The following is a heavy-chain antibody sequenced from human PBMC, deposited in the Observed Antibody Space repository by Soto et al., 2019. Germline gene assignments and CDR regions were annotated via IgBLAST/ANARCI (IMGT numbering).Heavy chain of an antibody. J-gene: IGHJ4*02. CDR2: IYHSGST. Sequence: SETLSLTCAVSGGSISSGGYSWSWIRQPPGKGLEWIGYIYHSGSTYYNPSLKSRVTISVHTSNSQFSLELNSVTAADTAVYFCARGLISGSHYSGGWYYFDSWGQGTQVTVSS. V-gene: IGHV4-30-2*01. CDR1: GGSISSGGYS. CDR3: ARGLISGSHYSGGWYYFDS. D-gene: IGHD1-26*01.